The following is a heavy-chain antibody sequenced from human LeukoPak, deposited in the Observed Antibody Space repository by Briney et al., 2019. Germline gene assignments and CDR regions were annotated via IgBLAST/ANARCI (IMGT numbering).Heavy chain of an antibody. Sequence: ASVKVSCKASGYTFTSYYMHWVRQAPGQGLEWMGIINPSGGSTSYAQKVQGRVTMTRDRSTSTVYMELSSLRSEDTDVYYCARSISYYDILTGYYTDAFDIWGQGTMVTVSS. J-gene: IGHJ3*02. CDR1: GYTFTSYY. CDR2: INPSGGST. CDR3: ARSISYYDILTGYYTDAFDI. D-gene: IGHD3-9*01. V-gene: IGHV1-46*01.